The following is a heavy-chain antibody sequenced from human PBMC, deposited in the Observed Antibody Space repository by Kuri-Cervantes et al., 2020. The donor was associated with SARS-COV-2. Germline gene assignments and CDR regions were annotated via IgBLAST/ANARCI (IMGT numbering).Heavy chain of an antibody. CDR2: INTNTGNQ. D-gene: IGHD2-8*01. V-gene: IGHV7-4-1*02. Sequence: ASVQVSCKASGYTFTSFAITWVRQAPGQGLVWMGWINTNTGNQTYAQGFTGRLVFSLDTSVRTAYLQISSLNAEDTAVYYCGRGYCSNGVCLDSWGQGTLVTVSS. CDR3: GRGYCSNGVCLDS. CDR1: GYTFTSFA. J-gene: IGHJ4*02.